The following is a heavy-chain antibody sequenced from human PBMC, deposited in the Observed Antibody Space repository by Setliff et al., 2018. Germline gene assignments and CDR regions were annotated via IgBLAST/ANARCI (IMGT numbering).Heavy chain of an antibody. V-gene: IGHV1-18*01. CDR1: GSPFYTYD. CDR2: IDLYNAGT. D-gene: IGHD6-6*01. CDR3: AMSSWPGRPNDFDL. J-gene: IGHJ3*01. Sequence: GASVKVSCKASGSPFYTYDINWVRQAPGQGLEWLGRIDLYNAGTTYAEKMETKVTMTVDTSSNIGYMELRSLTSDDTGIYFCAMSSWPGRPNDFDLWGQGTEVTVSS.